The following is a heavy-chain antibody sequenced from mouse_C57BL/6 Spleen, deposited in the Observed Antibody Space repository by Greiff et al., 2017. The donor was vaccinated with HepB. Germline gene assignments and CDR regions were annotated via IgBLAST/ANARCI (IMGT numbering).Heavy chain of an antibody. Sequence: QVQLQQPGAELVRPGSSVKLSCKASGYTFTSYRMHWVKQRPIQGLEWIGNIDPSDSETHYNQKFKDKATLTVDKSSSTAYMQLSSLTSEDSAVYYCARDGSSLYYYAMDYWGQGTSVTVSS. CDR1: GYTFTSYR. CDR2: IDPSDSET. J-gene: IGHJ4*01. D-gene: IGHD1-1*01. CDR3: ARDGSSLYYYAMDY. V-gene: IGHV1-52*01.